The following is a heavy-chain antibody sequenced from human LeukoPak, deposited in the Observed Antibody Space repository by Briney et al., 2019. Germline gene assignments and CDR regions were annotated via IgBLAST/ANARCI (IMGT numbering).Heavy chain of an antibody. J-gene: IGHJ4*02. Sequence: GRSLRLSCAASGFTFSSYGMHWVRQAPGKGLEWVAVIWYDGSNKYYADSVKGRFTISRDNSKNTLYLQMNSLRAEDTAVYYCARDGGSGYPPFDYWGQGTLVTVSS. CDR2: IWYDGSNK. CDR1: GFTFSSYG. D-gene: IGHD3-22*01. V-gene: IGHV3-33*01. CDR3: ARDGGSGYPPFDY.